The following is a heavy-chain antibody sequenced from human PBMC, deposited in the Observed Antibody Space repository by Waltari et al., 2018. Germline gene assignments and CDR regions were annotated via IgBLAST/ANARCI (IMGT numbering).Heavy chain of an antibody. CDR1: GYSISSGYY. J-gene: IGHJ5*02. D-gene: IGHD1-26*01. CDR3: ARAHSGSYSYVNWFDP. Sequence: QVQLQESGPGLVKPSETLSLTCAVSGYSISSGYYWGWIRQPPEKGLEWIGSIYHSGSTYYNPSLKSRGTISIDTSKNQFSLRLSSVTAADTAVYYCARAHSGSYSYVNWFDPWGQGTLVTVSS. CDR2: IYHSGST. V-gene: IGHV4-38-2*01.